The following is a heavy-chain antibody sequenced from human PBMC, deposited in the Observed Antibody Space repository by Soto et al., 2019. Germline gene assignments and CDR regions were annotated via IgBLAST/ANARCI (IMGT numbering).Heavy chain of an antibody. CDR3: AKGVIAARPLVDY. V-gene: IGHV3-30*18. J-gene: IGHJ4*02. CDR2: ISDDGSNK. CDR1: GFTFSAYG. Sequence: GGSLRLSCAASGFTFSAYGMHWVRQAPGKGLEWVAVISDDGSNKYYADSVKGRFTISRDNSKNTLYLQMNSLRPEDTAVYYCAKGVIAARPLVDYWGQGTLVTVSS. D-gene: IGHD6-6*01.